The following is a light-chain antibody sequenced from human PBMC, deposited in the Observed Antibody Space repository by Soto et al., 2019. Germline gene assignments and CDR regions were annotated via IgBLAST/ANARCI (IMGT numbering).Light chain of an antibody. CDR1: SNNVGGYNY. CDR3: CSYAGTYTLM. Sequence: QSALTQPRSVSGSPGQSVTISCTGASNNVGGYNYVSWYQHHPGKVPQLIIYDVTKRPSGVPDRFSGSKSGNTASLTISGRQVEDEADYYCCSYAGTYTLMFGGGTKLTVL. V-gene: IGLV2-11*01. J-gene: IGLJ3*02. CDR2: DVT.